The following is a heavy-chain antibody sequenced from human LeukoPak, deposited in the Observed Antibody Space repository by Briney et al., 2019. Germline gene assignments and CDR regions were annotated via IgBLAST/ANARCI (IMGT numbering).Heavy chain of an antibody. Sequence: PGGSLRLSCAASGFTFSTYEMNWVRQAPGKGLEWVAVISDDGSNKYYADSVKGRFTISRDNSKNTLYLQMNSLRAEDTAVYYCARGGIMDVWGQGATVTVSS. J-gene: IGHJ6*02. CDR3: ARGGIMDV. CDR1: GFTFSTYE. CDR2: ISDDGSNK. V-gene: IGHV3-30-3*01. D-gene: IGHD1-14*01.